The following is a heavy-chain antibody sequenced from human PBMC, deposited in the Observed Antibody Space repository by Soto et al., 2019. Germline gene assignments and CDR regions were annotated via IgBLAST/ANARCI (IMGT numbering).Heavy chain of an antibody. CDR3: AKNGGYSYGSLVYYYGMDV. V-gene: IGHV3-23*01. D-gene: IGHD5-18*01. CDR2: ISGSGGST. J-gene: IGHJ6*02. Sequence: GGSLRLSCAASGFTFSSYAMSWVRQAPGKGLEWVSAISGSGGSTYYADSVKGRFTISRDNSKNTLYLQMNSLRAEDTAVYYCAKNGGYSYGSLVYYYGMDVWGQGTTVIVSS. CDR1: GFTFSSYA.